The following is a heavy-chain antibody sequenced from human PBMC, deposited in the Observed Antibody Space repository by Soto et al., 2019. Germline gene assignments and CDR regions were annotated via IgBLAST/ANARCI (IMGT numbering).Heavy chain of an antibody. J-gene: IGHJ6*02. CDR3: ARVASGPVDSGPPYV. V-gene: IGHV3-74*03. CDR2: INTDGSST. CDR1: GFTFSRYW. D-gene: IGHD3-10*01. Sequence: GGSLRLSCAASGFTFSRYWMHWVRQAPGKGLVWVSSINTDGSSTTYADSVKGRFTISRDNAKNTLYLQMNSLRAEDTAVYYCARVASGPVDSGPPYVWGQGTTVTVSS.